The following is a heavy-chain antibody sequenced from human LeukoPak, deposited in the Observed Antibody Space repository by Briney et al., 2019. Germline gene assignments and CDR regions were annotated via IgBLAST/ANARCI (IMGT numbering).Heavy chain of an antibody. Sequence: SQTLSLTCAVSGGSISSGGYSWSWIRQPPGKGLEWIGYIYHSGSTYYNPSLKSRVTISVDRSKNQFSLKLSSVTAADTAVYYCAREQCSSTNCYKEPRAFDIWGQGTMVTVSS. V-gene: IGHV4-30-2*01. CDR3: AREQCSSTNCYKEPRAFDI. J-gene: IGHJ3*02. D-gene: IGHD2-2*02. CDR2: IYHSGST. CDR1: GGSISSGGYS.